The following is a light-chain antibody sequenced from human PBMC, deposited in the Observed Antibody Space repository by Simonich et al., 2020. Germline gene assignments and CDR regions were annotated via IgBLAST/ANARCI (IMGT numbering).Light chain of an antibody. CDR2: KVS. CDR3: MQGTHWPPIT. V-gene: IGKV2-30*01. CDR1: QSLVNSDGKTY. J-gene: IGKJ5*01. Sequence: DVVITQSPISMPVTIGQPASISCRSIQSLVNSDGKTYLNWFQKRPGQSPSRLIYKVSNRYSGVPDRVGGSGSGTDFTMKISRVEAEDVGVYYCMQGTHWPPITFGQGTRLEIK.